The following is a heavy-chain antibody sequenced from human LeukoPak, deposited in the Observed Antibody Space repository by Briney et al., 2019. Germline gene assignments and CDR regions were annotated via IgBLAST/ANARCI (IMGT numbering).Heavy chain of an antibody. CDR3: ARTIGIDGWFDP. CDR1: GGTFSSYA. D-gene: IGHD3-16*01. CDR2: IIPIFGTA. J-gene: IGHJ5*02. Sequence: GSSVKVSCKAPGGTFSSYAISWVRQAPGQGLEWMGGIIPIFGTANYAQKFQGRVTITTDESTSTAYMELSSLRSEDTAVYYCARTIGIDGWFDPWGQGTLVTVSS. V-gene: IGHV1-69*05.